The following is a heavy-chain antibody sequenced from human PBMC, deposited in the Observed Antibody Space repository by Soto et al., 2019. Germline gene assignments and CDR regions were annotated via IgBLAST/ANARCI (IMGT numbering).Heavy chain of an antibody. V-gene: IGHV3-30-3*01. CDR2: ISYDEIDK. CDR1: GFTFRSYA. J-gene: IGHJ4*02. CDR3: ARALDFWSAYFDY. Sequence: QGWQVESGGGVVQAGRSLRLSCAASGFTFRSYAMHWVRQAPGKGLEWVAIISYDEIDKYYADSVKGRFTISRDNSKNTLYLQMNSLRNEDTDVYYCARALDFWSAYFDYWGQGSLVTVSS. D-gene: IGHD3-3*01.